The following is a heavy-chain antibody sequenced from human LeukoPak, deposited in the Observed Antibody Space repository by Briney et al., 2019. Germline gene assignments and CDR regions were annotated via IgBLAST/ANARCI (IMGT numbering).Heavy chain of an antibody. CDR1: GFTFSSYW. J-gene: IGHJ5*02. CDR2: ISGSGGST. Sequence: GGSLRLSCAASGFTFSSYWMNWVRQAPGKGLNWVSAISGSGGSTYYADSVRGRFTISRDNSKNTLYLQMNSLRAEDTAVYYCASPPYLFLVPWGQGTLVTVSS. V-gene: IGHV3-23*01. CDR3: ASPPYLFLVP. D-gene: IGHD2/OR15-2a*01.